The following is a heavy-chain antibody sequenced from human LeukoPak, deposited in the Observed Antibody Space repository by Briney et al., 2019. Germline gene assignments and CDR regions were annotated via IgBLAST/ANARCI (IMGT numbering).Heavy chain of an antibody. CDR2: INPSGGST. V-gene: IGHV1-46*01. CDR3: ARDPPIAAAGSYAFDI. J-gene: IGHJ3*02. CDR1: GYTFTSYY. Sequence: GASETVSCKASGYTFTSYYMHWVRQAPGQGLEWMGIINPSGGSTSYAQKFQGRVTMTRDMSTSTVYMELSSLRSEDTAVYYCARDPPIAAAGSYAFDIWGQGTMVTVSS. D-gene: IGHD6-13*01.